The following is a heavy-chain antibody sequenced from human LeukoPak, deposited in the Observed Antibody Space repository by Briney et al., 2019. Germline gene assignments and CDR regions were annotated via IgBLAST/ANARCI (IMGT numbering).Heavy chain of an antibody. J-gene: IGHJ4*02. Sequence: GGSLRLSFAASGFTFSSYSMNWVRQAPGKGLEWVSSISSSSSYIYYADSVKGRFTISRDNAKNSLYLEMNSLRAEDTAVYYCASGDLAGGVVTAILDYWGQGTLVTVSS. V-gene: IGHV3-21*01. D-gene: IGHD2-21*02. CDR2: ISSSSSYI. CDR1: GFTFSSYS. CDR3: ASGDLAGGVVTAILDY.